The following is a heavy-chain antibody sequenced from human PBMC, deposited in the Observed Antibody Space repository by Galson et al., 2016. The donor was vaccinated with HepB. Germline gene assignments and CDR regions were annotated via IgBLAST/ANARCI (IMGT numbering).Heavy chain of an antibody. V-gene: IGHV3-23*01. Sequence: SLRLSCAASGFTYSTPAMSWVRQAPGKGLEWVSSITGSGRSTYYADSVKGRFTISRNNYKSTAYLQMNNLRAEDTAVYYCARDRRTGDSLDAFDLWGRGTVVTVSS. J-gene: IGHJ3*01. CDR2: ITGSGRST. CDR1: GFTYSTPA. D-gene: IGHD7-27*01. CDR3: ARDRRTGDSLDAFDL.